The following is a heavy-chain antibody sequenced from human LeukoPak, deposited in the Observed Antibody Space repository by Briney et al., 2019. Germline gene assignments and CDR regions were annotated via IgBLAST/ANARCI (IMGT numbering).Heavy chain of an antibody. D-gene: IGHD3-10*01. CDR1: GYTFTSYD. CDR3: ARGKNYYGSGSYVF. V-gene: IGHV1-8*01. Sequence: GASVKVSCKASGYTFTSYDINWVRQATGQGLEWMGWMNPNSGNTGYAQKFQGRVTMTRNNSISTAYMELSSLRSEDTAVYYCARGKNYYGSGSYVFWGQGTLVTVSS. J-gene: IGHJ4*02. CDR2: MNPNSGNT.